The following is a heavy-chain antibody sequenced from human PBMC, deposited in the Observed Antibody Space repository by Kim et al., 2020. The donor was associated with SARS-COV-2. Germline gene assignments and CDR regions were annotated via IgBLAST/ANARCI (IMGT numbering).Heavy chain of an antibody. CDR1: GGSFSGYY. CDR3: ARGTRQWLVRGPYYYYMDV. Sequence: SETLSLTCVVYGGSFSGYYWSWIRQPPGKGLEWIGEINHSGSTNYNPSLKSRVTISVDTSKNQFSLKLSSVTAADTAVYYCARGTRQWLVRGPYYYYMDVWGKGTTVTVSS. CDR2: INHSGST. D-gene: IGHD6-19*01. V-gene: IGHV4-34*01. J-gene: IGHJ6*03.